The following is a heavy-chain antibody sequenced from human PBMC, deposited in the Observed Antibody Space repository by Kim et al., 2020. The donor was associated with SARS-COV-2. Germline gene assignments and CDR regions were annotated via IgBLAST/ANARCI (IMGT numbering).Heavy chain of an antibody. V-gene: IGHV3-23*01. J-gene: IGHJ4*02. Sequence: GGSLRLSCAASGFTFSNYALSWVRQAPGKGLEWLSAISSTGGTTYYADSVKGRFTISRDNSKDTLYLQMNTLRAEDTAVYYCVKDSGIVAGTFFDNWGQGTLVTVSS. CDR2: ISSTGGTT. CDR1: GFTFSNYA. D-gene: IGHD6-19*01. CDR3: VKDSGIVAGTFFDN.